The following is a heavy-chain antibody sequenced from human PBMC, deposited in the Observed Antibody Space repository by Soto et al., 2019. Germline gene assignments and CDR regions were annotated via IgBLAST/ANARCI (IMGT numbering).Heavy chain of an antibody. Sequence: PGESLKISCKGSGYSFSNYWIGWVRQMPGKGLEWMGIIYPGDSDTRYSPSFQGQVTISADKSISTAYLQWSSLKASDTAMYYCARSQRGYSNYRYSYYYYYMDVWGKGTTVTVSS. V-gene: IGHV5-51*01. CDR1: GYSFSNYW. CDR3: ARSQRGYSNYRYSYYYYYMDV. CDR2: IYPGDSDT. J-gene: IGHJ6*03. D-gene: IGHD4-4*01.